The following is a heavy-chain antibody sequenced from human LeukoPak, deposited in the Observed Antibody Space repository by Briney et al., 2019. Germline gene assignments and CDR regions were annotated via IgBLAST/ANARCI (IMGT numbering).Heavy chain of an antibody. CDR3: ARETEKQWHY. CDR2: IFHTGYT. Sequence: SETLSLTCTISGYPISMGYFWGWIRQPPGKGLEWIGSIFHTGYTFYDPSFKRRLTISVDTSKNQFSLRLSSVTAADTAVYYCARETEKQWHYWGHGTMVTVSS. CDR1: GYPISMGYF. J-gene: IGHJ3*01. D-gene: IGHD6-19*01. V-gene: IGHV4-38-2*02.